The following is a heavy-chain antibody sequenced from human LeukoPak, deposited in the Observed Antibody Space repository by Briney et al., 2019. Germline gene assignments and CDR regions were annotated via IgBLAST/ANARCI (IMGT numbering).Heavy chain of an antibody. CDR3: AKWSSSGWYQAYFDY. V-gene: IGHV4-59*01. CDR1: GGSISSYY. J-gene: IGHJ4*02. D-gene: IGHD6-19*01. CDR2: MYYRGNT. Sequence: KPSETLSLTCTVSGGSISSYYWSWIRQPPGKGLEWIGYMYYRGNTNYDPSLKSRVTISIDTPNNQFSLKLSSVTAADTAVYYCAKWSSSGWYQAYFDYWGQGTLVTVSS.